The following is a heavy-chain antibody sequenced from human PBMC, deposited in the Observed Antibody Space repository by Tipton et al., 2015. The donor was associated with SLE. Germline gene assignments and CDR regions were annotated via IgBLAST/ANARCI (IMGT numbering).Heavy chain of an antibody. CDR1: GFTFSSYA. CDR2: ISGSGGST. CDR3: AREGSSTSSRPPFDY. Sequence: GSLRLSCAASGFTFSSYAMSWVRQAPGKGLEWVSAISGSGGSTYYADSVKGRFTISRDNSKNTLYLQMNSLRAEDTAVYYCAREGSSTSSRPPFDYWGQGTLVTVSS. D-gene: IGHD6-6*01. V-gene: IGHV3-23*01. J-gene: IGHJ4*02.